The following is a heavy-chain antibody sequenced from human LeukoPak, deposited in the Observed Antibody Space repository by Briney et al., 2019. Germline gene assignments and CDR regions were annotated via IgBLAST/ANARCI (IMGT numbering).Heavy chain of an antibody. CDR1: GYTFTSYG. CDR3: SREISSSWYESAFDI. Sequence: ASVKVSCKASGYTFTSYGISWVRQAPGQGLEWMGRIIPIFGTANYAQKFQGRVTITTDESTSTAYMELSSLRSEDTAVYYCSREISSSWYESAFDIWGQGTMVTVSS. J-gene: IGHJ3*02. CDR2: IIPIFGTA. V-gene: IGHV1-69*05. D-gene: IGHD6-13*01.